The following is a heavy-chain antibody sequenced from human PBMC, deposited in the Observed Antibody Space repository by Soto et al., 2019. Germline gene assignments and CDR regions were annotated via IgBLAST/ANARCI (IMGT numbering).Heavy chain of an antibody. CDR2: ISYSGST. CDR3: AGRYSYSSGNYGIDV. V-gene: IGHV4-39*01. Sequence: PSETLAISCAVCGGSMRSSGSYWGWIRQSPGKGLEWIGTISYSGSTYYNPSFNSRVTISVDTSKHQFSLHLSSVTAADTAVYRCAGRYSYSSGNYGIDVWGQGPRVIVPS. D-gene: IGHD3-10*01. CDR1: GGSMRSSGSY. J-gene: IGHJ6*02.